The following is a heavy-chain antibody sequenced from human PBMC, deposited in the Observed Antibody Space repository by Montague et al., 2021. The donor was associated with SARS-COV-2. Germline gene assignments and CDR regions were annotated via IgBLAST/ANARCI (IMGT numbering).Heavy chain of an antibody. CDR3: ARGIAGTYCGGDCYNNWFDP. D-gene: IGHD2-21*02. CDR2: IYYSGST. V-gene: IGHV4-59*01. Sequence: SETLSLTCTVSGGSISSYYWSWIRQPPGKGLEWIGYIYYSGSTNYNPSLKSRVTISVDASKNQFSPKLSSVTAADTAVYYCARGIAGTYCGGDCYNNWFDPWGQGTLVTVSS. CDR1: GGSISSYY. J-gene: IGHJ5*02.